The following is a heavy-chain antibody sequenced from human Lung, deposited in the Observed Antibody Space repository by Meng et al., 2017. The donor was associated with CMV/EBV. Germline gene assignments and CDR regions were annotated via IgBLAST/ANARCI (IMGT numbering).Heavy chain of an antibody. CDR2: IPHRGSS. J-gene: IGHJ1*01. CDR3: LRRSGGSV. D-gene: IGHD3-10*01. CDR1: GGSITNHNW. Sequence: QLQESGPGLGKPSETLSPTCTVSGGSITNHNWWAWVRQPPGKGLEWIGEIPHRGSSAYNPSLKSRVSMSIDKSKNQFSLKLTSVTAADTAVYHCLRRSGGSVWGQGTLVTVSS. V-gene: IGHV4-4*02.